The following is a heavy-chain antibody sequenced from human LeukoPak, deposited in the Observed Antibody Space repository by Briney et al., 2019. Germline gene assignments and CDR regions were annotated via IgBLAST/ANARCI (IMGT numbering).Heavy chain of an antibody. CDR3: AREYVKVRGVLMTPNWFDP. V-gene: IGHV2-70*11. J-gene: IGHJ5*02. CDR2: IDWDDDK. Sequence: SGPALVKPTQTLTLTCTFSGFSLSTSGMCVSWIRQPPGKALEWLARIDWDDDKYYSTSLKTRLTISKDTSKNQVVLTMTNMDPVDTATYYCAREYVKVRGVLMTPNWFDPWGQGTLVTVSS. D-gene: IGHD3-10*01. CDR1: GFSLSTSGMC.